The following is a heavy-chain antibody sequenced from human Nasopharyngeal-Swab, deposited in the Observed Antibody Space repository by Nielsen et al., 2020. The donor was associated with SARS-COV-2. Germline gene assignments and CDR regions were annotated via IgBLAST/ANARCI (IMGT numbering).Heavy chain of an antibody. CDR1: GGSISSYY. V-gene: IGHV4-34*01. CDR2: INHSGST. Sequence: SGTPFLTRSASGGSISSYYWGWIRRPPGKGLEWIGEINHSGSTNYNPSLKSRVTISVDTSKNQFSLKLSSVTAADTAVYYCARAIFQDDSSGVDYWGQGTLVTVSS. D-gene: IGHD3-22*01. J-gene: IGHJ4*02. CDR3: ARAIFQDDSSGVDY.